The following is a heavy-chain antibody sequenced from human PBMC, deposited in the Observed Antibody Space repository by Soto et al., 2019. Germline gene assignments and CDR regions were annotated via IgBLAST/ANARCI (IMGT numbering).Heavy chain of an antibody. D-gene: IGHD6-6*01. CDR3: AAPPRY. Sequence: SETLSLTCTVSGGSLSNYYWSWIRQPPGKGLEWIASISYSGTTNYNSSLKSRVTISIDTSKNQFSLKLTSVTAADTAVYYCAAPPRYWGQGTLVTVSS. V-gene: IGHV4-59*01. CDR1: GGSLSNYY. CDR2: ISYSGTT. J-gene: IGHJ4*02.